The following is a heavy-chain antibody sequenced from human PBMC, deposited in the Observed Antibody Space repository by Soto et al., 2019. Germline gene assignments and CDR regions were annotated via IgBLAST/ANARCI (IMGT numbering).Heavy chain of an antibody. CDR3: ARGSRPLSSSSGYDAFDI. Sequence: QVQLVQSGAEVKKPGASVKVSCKASGYTFTSYAMHWVRQAPGQRLEWMGWINAGNGNTKYSQKFQGRVTITRDTSASTAYMELSSLGSEDTAVYYCARGSRPLSSSSGYDAFDIWGQGTMVTVSS. J-gene: IGHJ3*02. CDR2: INAGNGNT. CDR1: GYTFTSYA. D-gene: IGHD6-13*01. V-gene: IGHV1-3*01.